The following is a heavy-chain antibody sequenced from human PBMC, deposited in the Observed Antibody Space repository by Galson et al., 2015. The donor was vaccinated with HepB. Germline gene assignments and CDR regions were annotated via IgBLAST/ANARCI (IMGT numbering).Heavy chain of an antibody. V-gene: IGHV1-18*04. J-gene: IGHJ4*02. D-gene: IGHD2-15*01. Sequence: SVKVSCKASGYTFTSYNISWVRQAPGQGLEWMGWISAYNGNTNYAQKLQGRVTMTTDTSTSTAYMELRSLRSDDTAVYYCARSGDCSGGSCYSGYWGQGTLVTVSS. CDR3: ARSGDCSGGSCYSGY. CDR2: ISAYNGNT. CDR1: GYTFTSYN.